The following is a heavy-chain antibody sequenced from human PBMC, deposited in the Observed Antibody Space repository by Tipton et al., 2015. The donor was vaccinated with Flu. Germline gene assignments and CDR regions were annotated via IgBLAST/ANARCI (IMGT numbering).Heavy chain of an antibody. CDR3: NRGFKFHYWSGYDAYDV. J-gene: IGHJ3*01. D-gene: IGHD3-3*02. CDR2: IRSKTYGETI. CDR1: GFTFGDYT. Sequence: SLRLSCRASGFTFGDYTMTWFRQAPGKGLEWVGFIRSKTYGETIEYAASVKGRFTISRDDSNAIAYLQMNSLKTEDAAMYYCNRGFKFHYWSGYDAYDVWGQGTMVTVSS. V-gene: IGHV3-49*03.